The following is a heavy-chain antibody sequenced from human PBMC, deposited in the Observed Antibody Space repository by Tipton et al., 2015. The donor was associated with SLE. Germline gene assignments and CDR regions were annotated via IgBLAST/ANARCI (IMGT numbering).Heavy chain of an antibody. J-gene: IGHJ3*02. CDR1: GFTFSSYG. CDR2: VEHDGSEK. Sequence: SLRLSCAASGFTFSSYGMHWVRQAPGKGLEWVAYVEHDGSEKYYADSVKGRFTISRDNSKNTLYLQLNSLRPEDTAVYYCAKDVNLAFDIWGQGTMVTVSS. V-gene: IGHV3-30*02. CDR3: AKDVNLAFDI.